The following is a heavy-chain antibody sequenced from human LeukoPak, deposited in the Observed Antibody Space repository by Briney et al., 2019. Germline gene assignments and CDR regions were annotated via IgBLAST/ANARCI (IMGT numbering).Heavy chain of an antibody. CDR3: ARLRETYYYDSSGHILQRYFDL. CDR2: ISSSSSYI. Sequence: GGSLRLSCAASGFTFSSYSTNWVRQAPGKGLEWVSSISSSSSYIYYADSVKGRFTISRDNAKNSLYLQMNSLRAEDTAVYYCARLRETYYYDSSGHILQRYFDLWGRGTLVTVSS. CDR1: GFTFSSYS. V-gene: IGHV3-21*01. D-gene: IGHD3-22*01. J-gene: IGHJ2*01.